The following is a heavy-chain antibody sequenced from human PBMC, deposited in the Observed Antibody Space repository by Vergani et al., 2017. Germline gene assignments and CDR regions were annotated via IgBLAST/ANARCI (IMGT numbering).Heavy chain of an antibody. D-gene: IGHD3-22*01. Sequence: EVQLVESGGGLVQPGGSLRLSCAASGFTFSSYEMNWVRQAPGKGLEWVSYISSSGSTIYYADSVKGRFTISRDNAKNSLYLQMNSLRAEDKAVYYCARDIGSTYYYDSSGYPRVYDYWGQGTLVTVSS. J-gene: IGHJ4*02. V-gene: IGHV3-48*03. CDR3: ARDIGSTYYYDSSGYPRVYDY. CDR2: ISSSGSTI. CDR1: GFTFSSYE.